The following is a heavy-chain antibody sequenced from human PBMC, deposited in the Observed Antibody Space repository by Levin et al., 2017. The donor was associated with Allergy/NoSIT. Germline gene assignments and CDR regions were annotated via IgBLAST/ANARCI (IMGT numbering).Heavy chain of an antibody. J-gene: IGHJ5*02. CDR1: GGPISSQFS. CDR3: ARHLGPGSATPWTRWFDP. CDR2: IHYRGTT. D-gene: IGHD3/OR15-3a*01. Sequence: SETLSLTCTVSGGPISSQFSWGWVRQSPGEGLEWIASIHYRGTTYYNPSLKSRVSLDVDTSYNQFSLRLTSVTAADTSIYYCARHLGPGSATPWTRWFDPWGQGILVTVSS. V-gene: IGHV4-39*01.